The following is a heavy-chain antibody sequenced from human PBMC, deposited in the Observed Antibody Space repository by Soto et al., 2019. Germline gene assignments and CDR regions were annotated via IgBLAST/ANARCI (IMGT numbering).Heavy chain of an antibody. D-gene: IGHD6-19*01. CDR2: ISYDGSNK. CDR3: AKGEQWLVLYYYYYGMDV. V-gene: IGHV3-30*18. CDR1: GFTFSSYG. J-gene: IGHJ6*02. Sequence: PGGSLGLSCAASGFTFSSYGMHWVRQAPGKGMEWVAVISYDGSNKYYADSVKGRFTISRDNSKNTLYLQMNSLRAEDTAVYYCAKGEQWLVLYYYYYGMDVWGQGTTVTVSS.